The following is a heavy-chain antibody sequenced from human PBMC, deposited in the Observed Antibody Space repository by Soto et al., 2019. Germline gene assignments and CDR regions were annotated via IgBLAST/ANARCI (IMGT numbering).Heavy chain of an antibody. CDR2: INAGNGNT. CDR1: GYTFTSYA. CDR3: ATLGDYGSGSPFDY. D-gene: IGHD3-10*01. Sequence: GASVKVSCKASGYTFTSYAMHWVRQAPGQRLEWMGWINAGNGNTKYSQKFQGRVTMTKDTSTNTAYMELSSLRSEDTAVYYCATLGDYGSGSPFDYWGQGTLVTVSS. J-gene: IGHJ4*02. V-gene: IGHV1-3*01.